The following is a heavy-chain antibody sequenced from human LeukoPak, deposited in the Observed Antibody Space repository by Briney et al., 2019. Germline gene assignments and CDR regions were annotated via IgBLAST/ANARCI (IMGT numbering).Heavy chain of an antibody. D-gene: IGHD6-19*01. V-gene: IGHV4-39*07. J-gene: IGHJ4*02. CDR1: GGSISGRRYY. CDR2: IHYDGAT. Sequence: SETLSLTCSVSGGSISGRRYYWGWIRQPPGRGLEWIGSIHYDGATYYNPSLKSRVTMSVDTSKNQFSLKLSSVTAADTAVYYCARDWSSSGWYDYWGQGTLVTVSS. CDR3: ARDWSSSGWYDY.